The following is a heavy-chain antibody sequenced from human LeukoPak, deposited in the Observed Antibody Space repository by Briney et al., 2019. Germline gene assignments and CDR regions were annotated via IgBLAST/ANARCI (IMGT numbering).Heavy chain of an antibody. CDR3: ARGGGMVRGVIDY. D-gene: IGHD3-10*01. J-gene: IGHJ4*02. V-gene: IGHV3-21*04. CDR1: GFTFSSYS. Sequence: GGSLRLSCAASGFTFSSYSMNWVRQAPGKGLEWVSSISSSSSYIYYADSVKGRFTISRDNAKNTLYLQMNSLRAEDTAVYYCARGGGMVRGVIDYWGQGTLVTVSS. CDR2: ISSSSSYI.